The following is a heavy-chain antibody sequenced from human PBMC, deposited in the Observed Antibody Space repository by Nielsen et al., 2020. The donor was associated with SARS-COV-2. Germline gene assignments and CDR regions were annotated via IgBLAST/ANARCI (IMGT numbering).Heavy chain of an antibody. J-gene: IGHJ6*02. CDR2: FGGRGDRT. CDR3: AKAVRKRVAADVPYSFGLDV. D-gene: IGHD6-13*01. Sequence: GESLKISCAASGFTFSNYAIRWVRQAPGKGLEWVSSFGGRGDRTYYADSVKGRFTLSRDNPKNTLYLKMNSLRADDTAVFYCAKAVRKRVAADVPYSFGLDVWGPGTTVTVSS. CDR1: GFTFSNYA. V-gene: IGHV3-23*01.